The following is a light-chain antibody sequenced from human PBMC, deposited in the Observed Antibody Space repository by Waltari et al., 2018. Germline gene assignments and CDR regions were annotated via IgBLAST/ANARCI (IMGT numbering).Light chain of an antibody. CDR1: QSLYIN. Sequence: EIVLTQSPATLSVSQGERVTLSCRASQSLYINLAWYQQKPGQAPRLLIYRASTRATGGPPRFSGSASGTQFTRTISSLQSEEAGVYYCQQDNESPPITFGQGTRLEIQ. CDR2: RAS. J-gene: IGKJ5*01. V-gene: IGKV3-15*01. CDR3: QQDNESPPIT.